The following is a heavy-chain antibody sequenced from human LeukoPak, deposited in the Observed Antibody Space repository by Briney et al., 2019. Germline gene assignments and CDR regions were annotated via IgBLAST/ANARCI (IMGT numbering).Heavy chain of an antibody. CDR2: IYTSGTT. V-gene: IGHV4-4*07. Sequence: TSETLSLTCTVSGGSISSYYWSWIRQPAGKGLEWIGRIYTSGTTTYNPSLKSRVTISVDTSKNQFSLKLSYVTAADTAMYYCARLTTVTPQYDYWGQGTLVTVSS. J-gene: IGHJ4*02. D-gene: IGHD4-17*01. CDR3: ARLTTVTPQYDY. CDR1: GGSISSYY.